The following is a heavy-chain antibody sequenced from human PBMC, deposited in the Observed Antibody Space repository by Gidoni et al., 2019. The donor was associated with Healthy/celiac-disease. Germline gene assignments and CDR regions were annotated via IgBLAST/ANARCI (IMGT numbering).Heavy chain of an antibody. Sequence: EVQLVESGGGLVQPGGSLKLSCAASGFTFIGSAMHWVRQASGKGLEWVGRIRSKANSYATAYAASVKGRFTISRDDSKNTAYLQMNSLKTEDKAVYYCTVLGYCSGGSCYEPDYWGQGTLVTVSS. CDR1: GFTFIGSA. D-gene: IGHD2-15*01. CDR3: TVLGYCSGGSCYEPDY. V-gene: IGHV3-73*02. J-gene: IGHJ4*02. CDR2: IRSKANSYAT.